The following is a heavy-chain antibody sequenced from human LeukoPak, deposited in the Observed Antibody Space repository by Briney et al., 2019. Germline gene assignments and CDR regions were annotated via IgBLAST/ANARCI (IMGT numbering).Heavy chain of an antibody. V-gene: IGHV3-23*01. CDR1: GFTFSSYG. J-gene: IGHJ3*02. CDR3: AKDGGSGWFNYAFDI. Sequence: GGSLRLSCAASGFTFSSYGMHWVRQAPGKGLEWVSAISGSGGSTYYADSVKGRFTISRDNSKNTLYLQMNSLRAEDTAVYYCAKDGGSGWFNYAFDIWGQGTMVTVSS. CDR2: ISGSGGST. D-gene: IGHD6-19*01.